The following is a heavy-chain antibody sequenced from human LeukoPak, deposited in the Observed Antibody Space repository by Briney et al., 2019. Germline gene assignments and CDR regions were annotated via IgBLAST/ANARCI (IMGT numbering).Heavy chain of an antibody. CDR1: GFTFSSYA. J-gene: IGHJ3*02. V-gene: IGHV3-30-3*01. Sequence: GRSLRLSCAASGFTFSSYAMHWVRQAPGKGLEWVAVISYDGSNKYYADSVKGRFTISRDNSKNTLYLQMNSLRAEDTAVYYCAKDNAQFYYGSGRAFDIWGQGTMVTVSS. CDR3: AKDNAQFYYGSGRAFDI. CDR2: ISYDGSNK. D-gene: IGHD3-10*01.